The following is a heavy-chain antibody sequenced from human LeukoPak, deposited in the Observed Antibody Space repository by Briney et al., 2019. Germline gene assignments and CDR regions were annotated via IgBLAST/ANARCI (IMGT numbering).Heavy chain of an antibody. J-gene: IGHJ4*02. D-gene: IGHD4-17*01. CDR1: GGSFSGYY. V-gene: IGHV4-34*01. CDR2: INHSGST. CDR3: ARGNIATVTNFDY. Sequence: PSETLSLTCAVYGGSFSGYYWSWIRQPPGKGLEWIGEINHSGSTNYNPSLKSRVTISVDTSKNQFSLKLSSVTAADTAVYYCARGNIATVTNFDYWGQGTLVTVSS.